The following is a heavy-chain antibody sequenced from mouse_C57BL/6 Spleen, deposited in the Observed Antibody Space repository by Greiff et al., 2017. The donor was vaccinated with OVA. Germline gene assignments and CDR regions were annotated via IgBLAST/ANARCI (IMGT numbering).Heavy chain of an antibody. V-gene: IGHV1-50*01. CDR2: IDPSDSYT. CDR3: ARRPFDY. Sequence: QVQLQQPGAELVKPGASVKLSCKASGYTFTSYWMQWVKQRPGQGLEWIGEIDPSDSYTNYNQKFKGKATLTVDTSSNTAYMQLSSLTSEDSAVYYCARRPFDYWGQGTTLTVSS. CDR1: GYTFTSYW. J-gene: IGHJ2*01.